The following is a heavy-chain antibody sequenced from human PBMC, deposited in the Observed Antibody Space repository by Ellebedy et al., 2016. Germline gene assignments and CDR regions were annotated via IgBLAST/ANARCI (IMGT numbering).Heavy chain of an antibody. CDR3: AKLFRKSQGYGLDV. D-gene: IGHD2/OR15-2a*01. CDR1: GGTFTSYA. J-gene: IGHJ6*02. V-gene: IGHV1-69*13. CDR2: VIPVFGTP. Sequence: SVKVSCKASGGTFTSYAINWVRQAPGQGLEWMGGVIPVFGTPDYAQKFQGRVTITADESTSTAYMELRSLRSEDAAVYYCAKLFRKSQGYGLDVWGQGPTVTVSS.